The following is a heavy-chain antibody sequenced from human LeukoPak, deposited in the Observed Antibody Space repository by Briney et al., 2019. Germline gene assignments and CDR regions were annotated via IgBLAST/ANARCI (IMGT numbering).Heavy chain of an antibody. CDR1: GFTFSSYD. J-gene: IGHJ4*02. V-gene: IGHV3-21*01. D-gene: IGHD4-17*01. Sequence: GGXXXXXCAAXGFTFSSYDMNWVRQAPGTGLEWVSSISSGSGYIYYADSVKGRFTISRDNAKTSLYLQMNSLRAEDTAVYYCARDLGGYGEPYYFDYWGQGTLVTVSS. CDR2: ISSGSGYI. CDR3: ARDLGGYGEPYYFDY.